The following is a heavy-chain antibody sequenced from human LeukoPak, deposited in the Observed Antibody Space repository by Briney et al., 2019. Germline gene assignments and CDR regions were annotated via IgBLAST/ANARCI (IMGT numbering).Heavy chain of an antibody. D-gene: IGHD3-10*01. Sequence: SVKVSCKASGFTFTSSAVQWVRQARGQRLEWIGWIVVGSGNTNYAQKFQERVTITRDMSTSTVYMELSSLRSEDTAVYYCARDLWFGELSTGYYFDYWGQGTLVTVSS. V-gene: IGHV1-58*01. CDR1: GFTFTSSA. CDR3: ARDLWFGELSTGYYFDY. J-gene: IGHJ4*02. CDR2: IVVGSGNT.